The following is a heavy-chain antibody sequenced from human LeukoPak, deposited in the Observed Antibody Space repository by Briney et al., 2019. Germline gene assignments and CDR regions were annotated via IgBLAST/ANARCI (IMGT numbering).Heavy chain of an antibody. V-gene: IGHV3-21*01. CDR1: GFTFSIYS. J-gene: IGHJ6*02. CDR2: ISSSSSYI. D-gene: IGHD2-2*01. CDR3: ARDAGYCSSTSCYYYGMDV. Sequence: HPGGSLGLSCAASGFTFSIYSMNWVRQAPGKGLEWVSSISSSSSYIYYADSVKGRFTISRDNAKNSLYLQMNSLRAEDTAVYYCARDAGYCSSTSCYYYGMDVWGQGTTVTVSS.